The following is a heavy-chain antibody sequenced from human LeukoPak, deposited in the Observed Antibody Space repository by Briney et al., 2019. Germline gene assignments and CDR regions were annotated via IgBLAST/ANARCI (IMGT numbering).Heavy chain of an antibody. D-gene: IGHD1-26*01. Sequence: TGGSLRLSCAASGFTLSTYAMTWVRQAPGKGLEWVSHIGRNGDNIFHADSVKGRFTISRDNSKNTLYLQMNSLRAEDTAVYYCGSWDPSRGNGWYDFWGQGTLVTVSS. CDR2: IGRNGDNI. CDR3: GSWDPSRGNGWYDF. CDR1: GFTLSTYA. V-gene: IGHV3-23*01. J-gene: IGHJ5*01.